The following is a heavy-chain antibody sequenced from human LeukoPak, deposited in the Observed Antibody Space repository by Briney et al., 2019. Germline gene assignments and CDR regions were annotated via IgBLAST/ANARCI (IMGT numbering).Heavy chain of an antibody. V-gene: IGHV3-30*02. D-gene: IGHD6-19*01. J-gene: IGHJ4*02. Sequence: GGSLRLSCAASGFIFSNNGMHWVRQAPGKGLEWVAFIRSDGSNEYYADSVKGRFTISRDNSKNTLYLQMTSLRAEDTAVYYCAKDADSGWSYFDHRGQGTLVTVSS. CDR1: GFIFSNNG. CDR3: AKDADSGWSYFDH. CDR2: IRSDGSNE.